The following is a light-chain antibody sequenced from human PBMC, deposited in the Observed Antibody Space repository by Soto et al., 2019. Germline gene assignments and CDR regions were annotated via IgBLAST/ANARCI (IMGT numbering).Light chain of an antibody. J-gene: IGLJ1*01. Sequence: QSVLTQPASVSGSPGQSTTLSCTGTSSDIGGYNYVSWYQQLPGEAPKLIIYDVSDRPSGVSTRFSGSKSGNTASLTISGLQAEDEGDYYCSSFTSRHTYVFGTGTKLTVL. CDR1: SSDIGGYNY. CDR2: DVS. CDR3: SSFTSRHTYV. V-gene: IGLV2-14*01.